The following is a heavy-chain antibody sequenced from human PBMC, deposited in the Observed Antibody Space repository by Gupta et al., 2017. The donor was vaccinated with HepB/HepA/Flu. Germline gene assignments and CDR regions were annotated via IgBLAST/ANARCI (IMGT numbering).Heavy chain of an antibody. V-gene: IGHV4-59*08. Sequence: QVQLQESGPGLVKPSETLSLTCTVSGGSISSYYWSWIRQPPGKGLEWIGYIYYSGSTNYNPSLKSRVTISVDTPKNQFSLKLSSVTAADTAVYYCARRGDGYPYYFDYWGQGTLVTVSS. CDR1: GGSISSYY. J-gene: IGHJ4*02. CDR2: IYYSGST. CDR3: ARRGDGYPYYFDY. D-gene: IGHD5-24*01.